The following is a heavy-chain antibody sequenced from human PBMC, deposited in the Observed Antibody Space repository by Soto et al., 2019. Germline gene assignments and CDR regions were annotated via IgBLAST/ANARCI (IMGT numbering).Heavy chain of an antibody. J-gene: IGHJ3*02. CDR2: INPATGAA. V-gene: IGHV1-2*02. CDR1: GYPVTAYY. CDR3: ARGGGVGVAGSAAFDM. Sequence: QLHLVQSGAVVKKPGASVTVSCSASGYPVTAYYMHWVRQAPGRGLEWMGGINPATGAAKYTQTFPGRVTMTRDTSTSTGCMELSGLTSEDTAVFYCARGGGVGVAGSAAFDMWGQGTLVTVSS. D-gene: IGHD3-3*01.